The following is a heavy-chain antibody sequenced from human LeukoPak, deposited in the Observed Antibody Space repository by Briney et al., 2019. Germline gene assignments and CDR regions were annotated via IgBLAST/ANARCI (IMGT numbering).Heavy chain of an antibody. J-gene: IGHJ4*02. D-gene: IGHD2-21*01. V-gene: IGHV4-61*01. CDR3: ARVDWYEGLDY. CDR2: IYYSGST. CDR1: GGSVSSASYY. Sequence: PSETLSLTCTVSGGSVSSASYYWSWIRQPPGKGLEWIGYIYYSGSTNDNPSLKSGVTISVDKSNNQFSLKLSSVTAADTAVYYCARVDWYEGLDYWGQGALVTVSS.